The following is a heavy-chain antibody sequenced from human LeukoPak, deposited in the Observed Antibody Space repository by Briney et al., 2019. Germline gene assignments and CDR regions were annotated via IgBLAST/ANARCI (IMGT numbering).Heavy chain of an antibody. CDR1: GGSISSYY. Sequence: PSETLSLTCTVSGGSISSYYWSWIRQPPGKGLEWIGYIYYSGSTNYNPSLKSRVTISVDTSKNQFSLKLSSVTAADTAVYYCARGDISGWYSYFDYWGQGTLLTVSS. J-gene: IGHJ4*02. V-gene: IGHV4-59*01. CDR3: ARGDISGWYSYFDY. D-gene: IGHD6-19*01. CDR2: IYYSGST.